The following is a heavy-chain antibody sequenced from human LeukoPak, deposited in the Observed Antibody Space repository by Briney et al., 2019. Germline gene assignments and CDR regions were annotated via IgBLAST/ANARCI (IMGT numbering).Heavy chain of an antibody. V-gene: IGHV4-59*12. CDR2: VSYSGST. Sequence: PSETLSLTCTVSGGSIGNYYWSWIRQPPGKGLEWLGSVSYSGSTDHNSSLKSRVTLSVDTSKKQFSLKLSSVTAADTAVYYCARGTMTTVTYYFDYWGQGTLVTVSS. J-gene: IGHJ4*02. CDR1: GGSIGNYY. D-gene: IGHD4-17*01. CDR3: ARGTMTTVTYYFDY.